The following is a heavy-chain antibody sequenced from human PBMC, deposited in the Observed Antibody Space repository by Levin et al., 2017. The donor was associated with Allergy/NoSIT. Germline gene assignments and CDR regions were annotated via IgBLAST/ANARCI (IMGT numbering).Heavy chain of an antibody. Sequence: PSQTLSLTCTVSGDSVASSNYYWGWIRQTPGRGLEWIGSIYYSGSVYYNPSLRSRVSISVDKSNSQFSLNLKSVTAADTAVYYCARYIVTVVAPRGFIAEYFHHWGQGTQVTVSS. D-gene: IGHD2-15*01. CDR3: ARYIVTVVAPRGFIAEYFHH. V-gene: IGHV4-39*01. CDR1: GDSVASSNYY. CDR2: IYYSGSV. J-gene: IGHJ1*01.